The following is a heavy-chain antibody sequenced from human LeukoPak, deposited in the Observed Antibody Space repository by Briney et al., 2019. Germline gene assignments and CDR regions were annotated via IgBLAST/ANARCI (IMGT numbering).Heavy chain of an antibody. CDR3: ARGSYSSGWYNWFDP. CDR1: GYTLTELS. CDR2: FDPEDGET. J-gene: IGHJ5*02. Sequence: ASVKVSCTVSGYTLTELSMHWVRQAPGKGLEWMGGFDPEDGETIYAQKFQGRVTMTEDTSTDTAYMELSSLRSEDTAVYYCARGSYSSGWYNWFDPWGQGTLVTVSS. D-gene: IGHD6-19*01. V-gene: IGHV1-24*01.